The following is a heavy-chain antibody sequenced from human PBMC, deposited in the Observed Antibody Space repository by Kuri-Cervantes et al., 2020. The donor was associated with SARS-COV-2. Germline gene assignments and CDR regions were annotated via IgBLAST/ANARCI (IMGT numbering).Heavy chain of an antibody. CDR1: GYTFTGYF. Sequence: ASVKVSCKASGYTFTGYFMHWVRQAPEQGLEWMGWINPNSGGTNYAQKFQGRVTMTRDTSTSSAYMELSSLKSDDAAVYYCARGTYSSSFVSNWYFDLWGRGTLVTVSS. CDR3: ARGTYSSSFVSNWYFDL. CDR2: INPNSGGT. J-gene: IGHJ2*01. V-gene: IGHV1-2*02. D-gene: IGHD6-13*01.